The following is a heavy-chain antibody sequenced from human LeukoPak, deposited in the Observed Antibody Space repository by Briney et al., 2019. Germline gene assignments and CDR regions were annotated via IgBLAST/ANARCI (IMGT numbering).Heavy chain of an antibody. J-gene: IGHJ4*02. CDR1: GFTFSSYA. CDR2: ISAYGSDE. D-gene: IGHD2-2*01. Sequence: GASLRLSCTASGFTFSSYAMNWVRQVPGKGLEWVSSISAYGSDEYYADSVKGRLTVSRDTSRNTLYLQMNSLRAEDTAIYYCAKTYCSTTRCLSWGSDYWGQGTLVIVSS. CDR3: AKTYCSTTRCLSWGSDY. V-gene: IGHV3-23*01.